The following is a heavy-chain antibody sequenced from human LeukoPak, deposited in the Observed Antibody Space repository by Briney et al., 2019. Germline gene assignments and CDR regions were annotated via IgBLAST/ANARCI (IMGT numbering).Heavy chain of an antibody. CDR1: GGSFSGYY. J-gene: IGHJ3*02. V-gene: IGHV4-34*01. CDR2: INHSGST. CDR3: ARGGGTMVRGVNLYAFDI. Sequence: SETLSLTCAVYGGSFSGYYWSWIRQPPGKGLEWVVEINHSGSTNYNPSLKSRVTISVDTSKNQFSLKLSSVTAADTAVYYCARGGGTMVRGVNLYAFDIWGQGTMVTVSS. D-gene: IGHD3-10*01.